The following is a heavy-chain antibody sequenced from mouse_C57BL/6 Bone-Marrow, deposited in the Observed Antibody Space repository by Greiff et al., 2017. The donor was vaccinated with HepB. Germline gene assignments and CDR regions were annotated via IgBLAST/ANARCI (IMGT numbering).Heavy chain of an antibody. CDR3: ARAAITTVATGFDY. Sequence: VQLQQPGAELVKPGASVKMSCKASGYTFTSYWITWVKQRPGQGLEWIGDIYPGSGSTKYNEKFKGKATLTADKSSSTAYMQLNSLTSEDSAVYFCARAAITTVATGFDYWGQGTTLTVSS. CDR1: GYTFTSYW. D-gene: IGHD1-1*01. V-gene: IGHV1-55*01. J-gene: IGHJ2*01. CDR2: IYPGSGST.